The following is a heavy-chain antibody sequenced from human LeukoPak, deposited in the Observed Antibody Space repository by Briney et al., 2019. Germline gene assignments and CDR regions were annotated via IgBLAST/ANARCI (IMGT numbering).Heavy chain of an antibody. CDR2: ISDSGST. V-gene: IGHV4-4*07. D-gene: IGHD5-12*01. Sequence: SSETLSLTCTVSGGSISTYIWSWIRQTAGKGLEWIGRISDSGSTRYNPSLKSRLTMSVDTSKNQFSLKLDSVTAADTAVYFCARGMAVGYDYNWFDDWGQGTLVTVSS. CDR1: GGSISTYI. CDR3: ARGMAVGYDYNWFDD. J-gene: IGHJ5*02.